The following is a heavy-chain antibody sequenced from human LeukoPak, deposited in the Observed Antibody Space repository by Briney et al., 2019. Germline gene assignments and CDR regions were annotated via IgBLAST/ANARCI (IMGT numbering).Heavy chain of an antibody. CDR1: GLIVSNNY. J-gene: IGHJ4*02. Sequence: GGSLRLSCAASGLIVSNNYMSWVRQAPGKGLEWVSIVYSGGHTYYADSVKGRFTISRDKSRNTLYLQMSSLRAEDTAVYYCARGIRDCSRTTCYQPFDYWGQGALVTVSS. V-gene: IGHV3-53*01. CDR3: ARGIRDCSRTTCYQPFDY. D-gene: IGHD2-2*01. CDR2: VYSGGHT.